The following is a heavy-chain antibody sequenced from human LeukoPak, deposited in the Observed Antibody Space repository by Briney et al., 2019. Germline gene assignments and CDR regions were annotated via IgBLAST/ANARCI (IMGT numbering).Heavy chain of an antibody. Sequence: GGSLRLSCAASGFTFSSYAMSWVRQAPGKGLEWVSSISSSSSYIYYADSVKGRFTISRDNAKNSLYLQMHSLRAEDTAVYYCATAYYYGSESYYSVGISPYDYWGQGPLVTVSS. V-gene: IGHV3-21*01. D-gene: IGHD3-10*01. CDR3: ATAYYYGSESYYSVGISPYDY. J-gene: IGHJ4*02. CDR2: ISSSSSYI. CDR1: GFTFSSYA.